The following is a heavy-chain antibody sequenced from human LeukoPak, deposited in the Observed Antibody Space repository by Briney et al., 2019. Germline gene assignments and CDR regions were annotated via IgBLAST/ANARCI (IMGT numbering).Heavy chain of an antibody. CDR3: ARGPLPNYYGSGSKDAFDI. D-gene: IGHD3-10*01. CDR2: INHSGST. J-gene: IGHJ3*02. CDR1: GGSFSGYY. V-gene: IGHV4-34*01. Sequence: PPETLSLTCAVYGGSFSGYYWSRIRQPPGKGLEWIGEINHSGSTNYNQSLKSRVTISVDTSKNQFSLKLSSVTAADTAVYYCARGPLPNYYGSGSKDAFDIWGQGTMVTVSS.